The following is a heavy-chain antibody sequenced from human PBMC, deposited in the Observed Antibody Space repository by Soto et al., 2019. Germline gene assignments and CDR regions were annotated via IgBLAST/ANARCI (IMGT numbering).Heavy chain of an antibody. CDR2: ISSTTNYI. CDR1: GFTFTRYS. J-gene: IGHJ4*02. Sequence: LRLSCAASGFTFTRYSMNWVRQAPGKGLEWVSSISSTTNYIYYGDSMKGRFTISRDNAKNSLYLETNSLRAEDTAVYYCARESEDLTSNFDYWGQGTLVTVSS. V-gene: IGHV3-21*06. CDR3: ARESEDLTSNFDY.